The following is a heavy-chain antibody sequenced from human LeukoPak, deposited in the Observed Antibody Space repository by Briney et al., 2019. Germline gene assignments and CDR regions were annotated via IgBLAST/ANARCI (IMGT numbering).Heavy chain of an antibody. CDR3: ARDFGLPGCSSTSCYEQGNYYYYYYMDV. CDR1: GFTFSSYS. J-gene: IGHJ6*03. V-gene: IGHV3-7*01. CDR2: IKQDGSEK. Sequence: GGSLRLSCAASGFTFSSYSMNWVRQAPGKGLEWVANIKQDGSEKYYVDSVKGRFTISRDNAKNSLYLQMNSLRAEDTAVYYCARDFGLPGCSSTSCYEQGNYYYYYYMDVWGKGTTVTISS. D-gene: IGHD2-2*01.